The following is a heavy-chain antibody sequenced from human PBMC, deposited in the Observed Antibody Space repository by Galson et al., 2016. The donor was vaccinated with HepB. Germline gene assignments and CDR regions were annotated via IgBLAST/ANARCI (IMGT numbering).Heavy chain of an antibody. Sequence: SLRLSCAVSGFAVRSNFMAWVRQAPGKGLEWVSLIYRGGSTYYADSVRGRFTISRDISKNTLSLEMLNLRAEDTAVYYCARVQTFYDYTWGTSRPRYFDYWGQGTLVTVSS. J-gene: IGHJ4*02. CDR3: ARVQTFYDYTWGTSRPRYFDY. V-gene: IGHV3-53*01. D-gene: IGHD3-16*02. CDR1: GFAVRSNF. CDR2: IYRGGST.